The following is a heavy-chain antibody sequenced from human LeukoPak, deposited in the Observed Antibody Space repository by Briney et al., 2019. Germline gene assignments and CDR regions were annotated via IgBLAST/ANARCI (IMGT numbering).Heavy chain of an antibody. CDR1: GGSISNYY. J-gene: IGHJ4*02. V-gene: IGHV4-4*07. CDR3: ATEYCASSSCRFDS. Sequence: SETLSLTCTVSGGSISNYYWSWIRQPAGKGLEWIGHIFTSGSTNYNPSLKSRVTMSIDTSKNQFSLKLSSVTAADTAVYYCATEYCASSSCRFDSWGQGTLVTVSS. D-gene: IGHD2-2*01. CDR2: IFTSGST.